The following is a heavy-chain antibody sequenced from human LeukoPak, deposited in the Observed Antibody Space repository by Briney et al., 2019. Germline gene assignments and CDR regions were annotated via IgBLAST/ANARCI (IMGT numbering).Heavy chain of an antibody. CDR1: GGSISSYY. Sequence: SETLSLTCTVSGGSISSYYWSWIRQPPGKGLEWIGYIYYSGSTNYNPSLKSRVTISVDTSKNQFSLKLCSVTAADTAVYYCARTRIAVAGSFDYWGQGTLVTVSS. CDR2: IYYSGST. V-gene: IGHV4-59*01. CDR3: ARTRIAVAGSFDY. J-gene: IGHJ4*02. D-gene: IGHD6-19*01.